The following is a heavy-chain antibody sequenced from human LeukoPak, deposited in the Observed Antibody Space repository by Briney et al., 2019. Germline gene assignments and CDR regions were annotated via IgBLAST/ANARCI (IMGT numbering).Heavy chain of an antibody. CDR2: INSSGGST. CDR3: ARDPGYGSGSYYRSYYGMDV. Sequence: ASVKVSCQASGYTFTSYYMHWVRQAPGQGLEWMGIINSSGGSTSYAQKFQGRVTMTRDTSTSTVYMELSSLRSEDTAVYYCARDPGYGSGSYYRSYYGMDVWGKGTTVTVSS. CDR1: GYTFTSYY. D-gene: IGHD3-10*01. J-gene: IGHJ6*04. V-gene: IGHV1-46*01.